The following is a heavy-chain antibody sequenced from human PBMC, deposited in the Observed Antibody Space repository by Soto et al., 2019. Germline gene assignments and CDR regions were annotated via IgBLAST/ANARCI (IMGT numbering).Heavy chain of an antibody. V-gene: IGHV4-39*01. J-gene: IGHJ5*02. CDR2: IYYSGST. CDR1: GGSISSSSYY. Sequence: QLQLQESGPGLVKPSETLSLTCTVSGGSISSSSYYWGWIRQPPGKGLEWIGSIYYSGSTYYNPSLKSRVTISVDTSKNQFSLKLSSVTAADTAVYYCARQFIDGIAVAFGWFDPWGQGTLVTVSS. CDR3: ARQFIDGIAVAFGWFDP. D-gene: IGHD6-19*01.